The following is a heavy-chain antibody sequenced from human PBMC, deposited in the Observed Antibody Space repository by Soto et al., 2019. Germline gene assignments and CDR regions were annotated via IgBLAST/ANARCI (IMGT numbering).Heavy chain of an antibody. CDR1: GYTFTSYY. CDR2: INPSGGST. V-gene: IGHV1-46*01. J-gene: IGHJ4*02. D-gene: IGHD3-10*01. CDR3: GRDMRSVHITVGYFDY. Sequence: GASVKVSCKASGYTFTSYYMHWVRQAPGQGLEWMGIINPSGGSTSYAQKFQGRVTMTRDTSTSTVYMELSSLRSEDTAVYYCGRDMRSVHITVGYFDYWGQGTLVTVSS.